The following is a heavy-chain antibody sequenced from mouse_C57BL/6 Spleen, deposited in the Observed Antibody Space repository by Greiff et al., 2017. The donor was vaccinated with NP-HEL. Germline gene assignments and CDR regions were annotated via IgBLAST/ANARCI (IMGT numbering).Heavy chain of an antibody. CDR2: IAPNSGGT. Sequence: VQLQQPGAELVKPGASVKLSCKASGYTFTSYWMHWVQQRPGRGLEWIGRIAPNSGGTKYNEKFKSKATLTVDKPSSTAYMQLSSLTSEDSAVYYCARSGTGTDFDYWGQGTTLTVSS. V-gene: IGHV1-72*01. CDR1: GYTFTSYW. J-gene: IGHJ2*01. D-gene: IGHD4-1*01. CDR3: ARSGTGTDFDY.